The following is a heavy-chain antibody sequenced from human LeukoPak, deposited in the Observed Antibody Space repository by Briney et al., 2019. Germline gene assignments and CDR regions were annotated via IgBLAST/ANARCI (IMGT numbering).Heavy chain of an antibody. V-gene: IGHV4-59*08. CDR2: IYYSGST. Sequence: SETLSLTCTVSGGSFSNYYWTWIRQPPGKGLEWIGYIYYSGSTHYNPSLKSRLTLSIDTSKNQFFLKLSSVTAADTAVYYCARAYFDTSAYYPHFEFWGPGTLVTVSS. J-gene: IGHJ4*02. CDR1: GGSFSNYY. D-gene: IGHD3-22*01. CDR3: ARAYFDTSAYYPHFEF.